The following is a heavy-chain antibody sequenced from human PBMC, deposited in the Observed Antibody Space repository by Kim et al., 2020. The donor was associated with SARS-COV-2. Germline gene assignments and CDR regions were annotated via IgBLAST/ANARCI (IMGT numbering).Heavy chain of an antibody. CDR2: IYYSGST. CDR1: GGSISSYY. V-gene: IGHV4-59*01. Sequence: SETLSLTCTVSGGSISSYYWSWIRQPPGKGLEWIGYIYYSGSTNYNPSLKSRVTISVDTSKNQFSLKLSSVTAADTAVYYCVTGTGSGSSLDYWGQGTLV. CDR3: VTGTGSGSSLDY. D-gene: IGHD3-10*01. J-gene: IGHJ4*02.